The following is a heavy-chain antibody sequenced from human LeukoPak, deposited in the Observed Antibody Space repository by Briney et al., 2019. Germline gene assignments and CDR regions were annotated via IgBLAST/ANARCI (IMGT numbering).Heavy chain of an antibody. V-gene: IGHV4-34*01. CDR2: INHSGST. CDR1: AGSFSGYY. CDR3: ARVFVWNRSPHWFDP. Sequence: SETLSLTCAVYAGSFSGYYWSWIRQPPGKGLEWIGEINHSGSTNYNPSLKSRVTISVDTSKNQSSLKLSSVTAADTAVYYCARVFVWNRSPHWFDPWGQGTLVTVSS. D-gene: IGHD1-1*01. J-gene: IGHJ5*02.